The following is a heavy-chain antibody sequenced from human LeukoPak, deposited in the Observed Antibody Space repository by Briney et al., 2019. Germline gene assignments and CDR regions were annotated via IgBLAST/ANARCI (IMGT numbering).Heavy chain of an antibody. D-gene: IGHD4-17*01. CDR3: ARDAVTTVNPFDY. Sequence: SETLSLTCAVYGGSFSGYYWSWIRQPPGKGLEWIGEINHSGSTNYNPSLKSRVTISVDTSKNQFSLKLSSVTAADTAVYCCARDAVTTVNPFDYWGQGTLVTVSS. CDR2: INHSGST. V-gene: IGHV4-34*01. J-gene: IGHJ4*02. CDR1: GGSFSGYY.